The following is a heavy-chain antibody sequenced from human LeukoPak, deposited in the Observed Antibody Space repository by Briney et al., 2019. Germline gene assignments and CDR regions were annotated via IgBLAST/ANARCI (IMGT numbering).Heavy chain of an antibody. CDR3: AKDYYVPNY. CDR2: ISGSAGII. D-gene: IGHD3-22*01. Sequence: PGGSLRLSCAASGFTFSSYTMSWVRQAPGKGLEWVSAISGSAGIIYDADSVKGRFTISRDNCKNTLYLQMNSLRAEDTAVYYCAKDYYVPNYWGQGTLVTVSS. J-gene: IGHJ4*02. CDR1: GFTFSSYT. V-gene: IGHV3-23*01.